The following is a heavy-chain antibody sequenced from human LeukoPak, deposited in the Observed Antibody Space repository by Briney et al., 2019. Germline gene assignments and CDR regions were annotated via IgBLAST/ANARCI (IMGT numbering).Heavy chain of an antibody. D-gene: IGHD3-9*01. CDR3: ARKRSFDL. CDR1: GDSVSNYY. CDR2: IYYSESA. J-gene: IGHJ4*02. Sequence: SETLSLTCTVSGDSVSNYYWSWIRQPPGRRLEWIGCIYYSESATYNPSLKSRVTISLDTSKNQFFLKLSSVTAADTAVYYCARKRSFDLWGQGTLVTVPS. V-gene: IGHV4-59*02.